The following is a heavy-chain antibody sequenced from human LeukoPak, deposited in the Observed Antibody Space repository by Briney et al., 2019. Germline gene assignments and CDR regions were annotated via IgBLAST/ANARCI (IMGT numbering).Heavy chain of an antibody. V-gene: IGHV3-30-3*01. CDR1: GFTFSSYA. J-gene: IGHJ4*02. CDR2: ISYDGSNK. CDR3: ARTGPAQYFDY. Sequence: PGGSLRLSCAASGFTFSSYAMHWVRQAPGKGLEWVAVISYDGSNKYYADSVKGRFTISRDNSKNTLYLQMNSLRAEDTAVYYCARTGPAQYFDYWGQGTLVTVSS. D-gene: IGHD1-14*01.